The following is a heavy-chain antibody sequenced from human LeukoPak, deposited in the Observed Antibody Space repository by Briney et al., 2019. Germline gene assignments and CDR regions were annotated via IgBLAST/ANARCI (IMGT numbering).Heavy chain of an antibody. Sequence: PGGSLRLSCSASGFSFSDMNWFRQAPGKGLEWISSISGRSSRVYYGDSVKGRFSISRDNAMNSVFLQMNSLGVDDTAVYYCGRAFPPLRTASAGDLWGQGTLVTASS. D-gene: IGHD3-16*01. CDR2: ISGRSSRV. CDR1: GFSFSD. J-gene: IGHJ4*02. V-gene: IGHV3-21*01. CDR3: GRAFPPLRTASAGDL.